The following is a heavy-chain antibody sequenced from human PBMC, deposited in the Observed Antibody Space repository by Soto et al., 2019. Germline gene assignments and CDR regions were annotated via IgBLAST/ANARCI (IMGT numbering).Heavy chain of an antibody. V-gene: IGHV1-69*05. CDR3: ARVGKIAARRPEYFDY. D-gene: IGHD6-6*01. Sequence: QVQLVQSGAEVKKPGSSVKVSCKASGGTFSSYAISWVRQAPGQGLEWMGGIIPIFGTANYAQKFQGRVTITXXQXTXXAYMQLSSLRSEETAVYYCARVGKIAARRPEYFDYWGQGTLVTVSS. CDR1: GGTFSSYA. CDR2: IIPIFGTA. J-gene: IGHJ4*02.